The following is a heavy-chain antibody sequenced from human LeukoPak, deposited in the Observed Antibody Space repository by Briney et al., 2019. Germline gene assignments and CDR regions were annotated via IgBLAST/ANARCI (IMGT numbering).Heavy chain of an antibody. J-gene: IGHJ4*02. CDR3: AREGSTSWEYYFDY. D-gene: IGHD2-2*01. CDR1: GGSVNSGNYC. V-gene: IGHV4-39*07. CDR2: INHSGST. Sequence: SETLSLTCIVSGGSVNSGNYCWSWIRQPPGKGLEWIGEINHSGSTNYNPSLKSRVTISVDTSKNQFSLKLSSVTAADTAVYYCAREGSTSWEYYFDYWGQGTLVTVSS.